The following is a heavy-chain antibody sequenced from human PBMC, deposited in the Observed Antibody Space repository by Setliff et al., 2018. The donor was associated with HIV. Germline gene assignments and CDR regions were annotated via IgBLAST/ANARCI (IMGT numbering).Heavy chain of an antibody. V-gene: IGHV3-53*01. CDR3: ASIELAAMVPVDC. CDR1: GFTVSRFY. Sequence: LRLSCAASGFTVSRFYMSWVRQAPGKGLEWGSVIYSDGSSYYADSVRGRFTISRDNYKNTLYLQMNSLRPEDTAVYYCASIELAAMVPVDCWGQGTMVTVSS. D-gene: IGHD5-18*01. CDR2: IYSDGSS. J-gene: IGHJ4*02.